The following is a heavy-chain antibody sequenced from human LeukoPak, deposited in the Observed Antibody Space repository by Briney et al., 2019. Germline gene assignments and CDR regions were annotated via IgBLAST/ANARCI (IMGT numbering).Heavy chain of an antibody. CDR3: ARGRTDYYESSGSFPALGY. CDR1: GGTFSDYT. V-gene: IGHV1-18*01. Sequence: ASVKVSCKASGGTFSDYTISWVRQATGQGLEWMGWMNPNSGNTNYAQKLQGRVTMTTDTSTSTAYMELRSLRSDDTAVYYCARGRTDYYESSGSFPALGYWGQGTLVTVSS. D-gene: IGHD3-22*01. CDR2: MNPNSGNT. J-gene: IGHJ4*02.